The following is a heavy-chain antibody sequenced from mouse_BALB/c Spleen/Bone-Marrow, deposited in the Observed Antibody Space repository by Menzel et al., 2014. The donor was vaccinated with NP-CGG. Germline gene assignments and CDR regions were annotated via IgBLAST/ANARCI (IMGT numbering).Heavy chain of an antibody. CDR3: ARWDYAMDY. CDR2: INPGSGGT. V-gene: IGHV1-54*01. J-gene: IGHJ4*01. Sequence: VKLQESGAELVRPGTSVKVSCKASGYAFTNYLIEWVKQRPGQGLEWIGVINPGSGGTNCNEKFKGKATLTADKSSSTAYMQLSSLTSDDSAVYFCARWDYAMDYWGQGTSVTVSS. CDR1: GYAFTNYL.